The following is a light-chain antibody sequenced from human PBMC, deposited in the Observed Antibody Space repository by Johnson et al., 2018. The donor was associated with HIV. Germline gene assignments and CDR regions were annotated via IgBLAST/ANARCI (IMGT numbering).Light chain of an antibody. Sequence: QSVLTQPPSVSAAPGQKVTISCSGSSSNIANIYVSWYQQLPGTAPKLLIYDNNNRPSGIPDRFSGSKSGTSATLGITGLQTGAEADYYCGTWDSSLSAYVFGTGTKVTVL. V-gene: IGLV1-51*01. CDR2: DNN. CDR1: SSNIANIY. J-gene: IGLJ1*01. CDR3: GTWDSSLSAYV.